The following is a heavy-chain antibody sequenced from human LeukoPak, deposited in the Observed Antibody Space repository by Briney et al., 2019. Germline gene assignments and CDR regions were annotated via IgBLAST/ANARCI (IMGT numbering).Heavy chain of an antibody. CDR2: IYYSGST. D-gene: IGHD6-19*01. V-gene: IGHV4-38-2*02. CDR3: ARDQAVAGFHDY. Sequence: SETLSLTCSVSGYSISSGYYWGWIRQPPGKGLEWIGSIYYSGSTYYNPSLKSRVTISVDTSKNQFSLKLSSVTAADTAVYYCARDQAVAGFHDYWGQGTLVTVSS. CDR1: GYSISSGYY. J-gene: IGHJ4*02.